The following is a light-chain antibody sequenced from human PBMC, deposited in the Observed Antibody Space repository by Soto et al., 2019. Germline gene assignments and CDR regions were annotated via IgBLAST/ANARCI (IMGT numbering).Light chain of an antibody. CDR2: AAS. Sequence: DIQMNQSPSSLSASVGARVTITCRASQDISKNLAWYQQIPGKAPKLLIFAASTLQSGVPSRFRASGSGTYFILTVGVLQPEDAATYYCQPTKGFPLTFGGGTKVEIK. CDR3: QPTKGFPLT. J-gene: IGKJ4*01. V-gene: IGKV1-12*01. CDR1: QDISKN.